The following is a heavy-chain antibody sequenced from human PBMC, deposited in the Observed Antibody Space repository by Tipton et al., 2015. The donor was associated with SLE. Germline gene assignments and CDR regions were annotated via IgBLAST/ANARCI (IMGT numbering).Heavy chain of an antibody. Sequence: TLSLTCTVSGDSVSSGSYYWNWIRQPPGKGLEWIGSIHYSGSTYYNPSLKSRVTISVDTSKNQFSLKLSSVTAADTAVYYCARVGSSWYVGYYYYMDVWGKGTTVTVSS. J-gene: IGHJ6*03. D-gene: IGHD6-13*01. CDR1: GDSVSSGSYY. V-gene: IGHV4-39*07. CDR2: IHYSGST. CDR3: ARVGSSWYVGYYYYMDV.